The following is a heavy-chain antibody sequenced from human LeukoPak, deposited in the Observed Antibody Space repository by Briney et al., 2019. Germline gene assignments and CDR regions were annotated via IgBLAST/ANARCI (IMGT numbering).Heavy chain of an antibody. CDR3: AKVSQELGYCSSTSCYFFFGGQYYYYYYGMDV. J-gene: IGHJ6*02. CDR1: GFTFSSYA. D-gene: IGHD2-2*01. Sequence: PGGSLRLSCAASGFTFSSYAMSWVRQAPGKGLEWVSAISGSGGSTYYADSVKGRFTISRDNSKNTLYLQMNSLRAEDTAVYYCAKVSQELGYCSSTSCYFFFGGQYYYYYYGMDVWGQGTTVTVSS. V-gene: IGHV3-23*01. CDR2: ISGSGGST.